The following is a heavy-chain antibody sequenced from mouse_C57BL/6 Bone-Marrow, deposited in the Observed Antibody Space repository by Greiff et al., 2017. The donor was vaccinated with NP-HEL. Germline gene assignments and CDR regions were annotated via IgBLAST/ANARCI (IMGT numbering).Heavy chain of an antibody. CDR3: AEIYYEHCYAMEY. V-gene: IGHV14-3*01. CDR1: GFNIKNTY. D-gene: IGHD2-4*01. J-gene: IGHJ4*01. Sequence: VQLQQSVAELVRPGASVKLSCTASGFNIKNTYMHWVKQRPEQGLEWIGRIDPANGNTKYAPNFQGKATITGDKSSNTAYLQLSSLRSEDTDVYYSAEIYYEHCYAMEYWGKGTSVTV. CDR2: IDPANGNT.